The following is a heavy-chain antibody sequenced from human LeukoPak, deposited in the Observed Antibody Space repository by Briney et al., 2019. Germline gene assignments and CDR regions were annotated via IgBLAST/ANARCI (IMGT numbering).Heavy chain of an antibody. V-gene: IGHV3-11*01. Sequence: GGSLRLSCAASGFTFSDYYMSWIRQAPGKGLEWVSYISSSGSTIYYADSVKGRFTISRDDSKNSLYLQMNSLKTDDTAVYYCARGLGGTGARYFDYWGQGTLVTVSS. CDR3: ARGLGGTGARYFDY. J-gene: IGHJ4*02. CDR2: ISSSGSTI. D-gene: IGHD3/OR15-3a*01. CDR1: GFTFSDYY.